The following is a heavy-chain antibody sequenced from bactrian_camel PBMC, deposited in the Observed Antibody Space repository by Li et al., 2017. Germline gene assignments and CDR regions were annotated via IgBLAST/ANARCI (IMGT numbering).Heavy chain of an antibody. Sequence: HVQLVESGGGSVQAGGSLRLSCAVSVSSANDYCLGWIRQVSGKEREGVASIDSDGETTYADSVKGRFTISRDNAKNSVYLQMNSLKLEDTAMYYCAADFGPYCSGSYLARRANFEGQGTQVTVS. D-gene: IGHD2*01. CDR1: VSSANDYC. J-gene: IGHJ4*01. V-gene: IGHV3S9*01. CDR2: IDSDGET.